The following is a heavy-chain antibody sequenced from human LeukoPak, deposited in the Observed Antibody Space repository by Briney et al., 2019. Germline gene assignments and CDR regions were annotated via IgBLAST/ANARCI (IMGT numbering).Heavy chain of an antibody. Sequence: GGSLRLSCAASGFTFRNYAMGWVRQAPGKGLEWVSVISAADGDNTYYAHSVKGRFTISRDNSKNTLYLQMNSLRAEDTAVYYCARDCPPWLSTTHYYYGMDVWGQGTTVTVSS. D-gene: IGHD3-22*01. CDR1: GFTFRNYA. J-gene: IGHJ6*02. CDR2: ISAADGDNT. CDR3: ARDCPPWLSTTHYYYGMDV. V-gene: IGHV3-23*01.